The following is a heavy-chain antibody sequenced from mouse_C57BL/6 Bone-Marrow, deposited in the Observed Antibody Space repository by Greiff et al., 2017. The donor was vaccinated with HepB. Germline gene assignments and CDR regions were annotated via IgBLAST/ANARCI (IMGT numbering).Heavy chain of an antibody. D-gene: IGHD3-2*02. CDR1: GFNIKNTY. Sequence: VQLQQSVAELVRPGASVKLSCTASGFNIKNTYMHWVKQRPEQGLEWIGRIDPANDNTKYAPKFQGKATITADTSSNTAYLQLSSLTSEDTAIYYCARRCRQLRLRYYFDYWGQGTTLTVSS. CDR3: ARRCRQLRLRYYFDY. V-gene: IGHV14-3*01. J-gene: IGHJ2*01. CDR2: IDPANDNT.